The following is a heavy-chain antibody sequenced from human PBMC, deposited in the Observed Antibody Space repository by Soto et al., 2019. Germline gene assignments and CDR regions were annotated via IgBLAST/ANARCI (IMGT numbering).Heavy chain of an antibody. Sequence: WETLSLTCTVSGGSISSYYWSWIRQPPGKGLEWIGYIYYSGSTNYNPSLKSRVTISVDTSKNQFSLKLSSVTAADTAVYYCARDPGYSSGWQNYFDYWGQGTLVTVSS. D-gene: IGHD6-25*01. J-gene: IGHJ4*02. V-gene: IGHV4-59*01. CDR2: IYYSGST. CDR3: ARDPGYSSGWQNYFDY. CDR1: GGSISSYY.